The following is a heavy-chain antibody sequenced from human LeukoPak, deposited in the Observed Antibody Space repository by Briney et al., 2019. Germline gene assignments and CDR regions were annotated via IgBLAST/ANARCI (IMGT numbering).Heavy chain of an antibody. CDR1: GGSVSSGSYY. Sequence: SETLSLTCTVSGGSVSSGSYYWSWIRQPPGKGLEWIGNIYYSGSTNYNPSLKSRVTISVDTSKNQFSLKLSSVAAADTAVYYCAREERNSWDRYFQHWGQGTLVTVSS. V-gene: IGHV4-61*01. CDR3: AREERNSWDRYFQH. D-gene: IGHD6-13*01. J-gene: IGHJ1*01. CDR2: IYYSGST.